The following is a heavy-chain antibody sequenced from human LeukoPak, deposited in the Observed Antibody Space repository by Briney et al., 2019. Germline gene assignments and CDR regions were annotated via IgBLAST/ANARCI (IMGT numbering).Heavy chain of an antibody. V-gene: IGHV3-30*18. Sequence: TGRSLRLSCAASGFTFSIYGMHWVRQAPGKGLEWVAVISYDGSNKYYADSVKGRFTISRDNSKNTLYLQMNSLRAEDTAVYYCAKFPDEYSSSSLDYWGQGTLVTVSS. CDR1: GFTFSIYG. J-gene: IGHJ4*02. CDR2: ISYDGSNK. D-gene: IGHD6-6*01. CDR3: AKFPDEYSSSSLDY.